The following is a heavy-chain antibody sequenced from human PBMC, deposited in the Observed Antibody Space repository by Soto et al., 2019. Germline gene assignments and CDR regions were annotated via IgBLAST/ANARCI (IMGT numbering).Heavy chain of an antibody. CDR2: IDPSDSYT. CDR1: GSSFNSYW. V-gene: IGHV5-10-1*01. CDR3: ARLRPDGYYGMDV. J-gene: IGHJ6*02. Sequence: GESLKIYCNGSGSSFNSYWISWVRQMPGKGLEWMGRIDPSDSYTNYSPSFQGHVTISADKSISTAYLQWSSLKASDTAMYYCARLRPDGYYGMDVWGQGTTVTVSS.